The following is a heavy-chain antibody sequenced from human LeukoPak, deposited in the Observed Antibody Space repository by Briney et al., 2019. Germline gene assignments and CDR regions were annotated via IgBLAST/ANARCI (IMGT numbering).Heavy chain of an antibody. D-gene: IGHD3-10*01. CDR2: ISGSSSSI. V-gene: IGHV3-21*01. CDR3: ARGPGSGRNYNWFDP. J-gene: IGHJ5*02. CDR1: GFTFSSYS. Sequence: PGGSLRLSCAASGFTFSSYSMNWVRHAAGKGLEWVSSISGSSSSIYYADSVKGRFTISRDNAKNSLYLQMNSLRAEDTAVYYCARGPGSGRNYNWFDPWGQGTLVTVSS.